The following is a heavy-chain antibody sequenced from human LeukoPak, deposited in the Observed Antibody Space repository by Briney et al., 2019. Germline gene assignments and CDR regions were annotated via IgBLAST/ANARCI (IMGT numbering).Heavy chain of an antibody. CDR2: IYTSGST. D-gene: IGHD1-26*01. CDR1: GGSISSGSYY. V-gene: IGHV4-61*02. CDR3: AREIGIAFDI. J-gene: IGHJ3*02. Sequence: SETLSLTCTFSGGSISSGSYYWSWIRQPAGNGLEWIGRIYTSGSTNYNPSLKSRVTISVDTSKNQFSLKLSSVTAADTAVYYCAREIGIAFDIWGQGTMVTVSS.